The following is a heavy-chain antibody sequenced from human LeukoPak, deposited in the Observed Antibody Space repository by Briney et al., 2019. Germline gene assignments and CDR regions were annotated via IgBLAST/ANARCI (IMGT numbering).Heavy chain of an antibody. CDR2: INHSGST. Sequence: PSETLSLTCAVYGWSFSGYYWSWIRQPPGKGLEWIGEINHSGSTNYNPSLKSRVTISVDTSKNQFSLKLSSVTAANTAVYYCARERSTSWVDYWGQGTLVTVSS. D-gene: IGHD2-2*01. CDR1: GWSFSGYY. CDR3: ARERSTSWVDY. J-gene: IGHJ4*02. V-gene: IGHV4-34*01.